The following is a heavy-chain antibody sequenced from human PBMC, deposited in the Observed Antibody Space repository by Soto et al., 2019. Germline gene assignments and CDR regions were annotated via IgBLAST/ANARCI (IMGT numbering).Heavy chain of an antibody. CDR2: ASYDGSYK. CDR1: GFTFSSFG. D-gene: IGHD5-12*01. CDR3: AKERSVVATTPDFDY. J-gene: IGHJ4*02. Sequence: QVQLVESGGGMIQPGRSLRLSCAASGFTFSSFGMHWVRQAPGKGLEWVAVASYDGSYKYYADSVKGRFTISRDNSKNTLYLQMNSLRAEYTAVYYCAKERSVVATTPDFDYWGQGTLVTVSS. V-gene: IGHV3-30*18.